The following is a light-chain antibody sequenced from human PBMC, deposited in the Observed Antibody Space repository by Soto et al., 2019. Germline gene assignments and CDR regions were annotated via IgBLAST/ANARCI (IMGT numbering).Light chain of an antibody. J-gene: IGLJ1*01. CDR3: GSGDSSLSAYV. CDR1: SSNIGGNS. V-gene: IGLV1-51*01. Sequence: QSVMTQPPSVSAAPGQKVTISCSGSSSNIGGNSVSWYQQLPGTAPKLLIYDDNKRPSGIPDRFSGSKSGTSATLGITGFQPGDGANYYCGSGDSSLSAYVFGTGTKLTVL. CDR2: DDN.